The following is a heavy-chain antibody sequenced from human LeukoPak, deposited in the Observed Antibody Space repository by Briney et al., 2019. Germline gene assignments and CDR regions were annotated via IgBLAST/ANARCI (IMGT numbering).Heavy chain of an antibody. D-gene: IGHD4-17*01. CDR2: IYYSGST. V-gene: IGHV4-39*07. J-gene: IGHJ3*02. CDR1: GGSISSSSYY. CDR3: ARDSYHHDYGDHDAFDI. Sequence: SETLSLTCTVSGGSISSSSYYWGWIRQPPGKGLEWIGSIYYSGSTYYNPSLKSRVTISVDTSKNQFSLKLSSVTAADTAVYYCARDSYHHDYGDHDAFDIWGQGTMVTVSS.